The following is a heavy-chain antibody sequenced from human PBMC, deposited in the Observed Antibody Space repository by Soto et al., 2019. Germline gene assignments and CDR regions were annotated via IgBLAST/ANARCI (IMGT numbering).Heavy chain of an antibody. V-gene: IGHV4-34*01. J-gene: IGHJ4*02. Sequence: SETLSFTCAVYGGSFSGYYWSWIRQPPGKGLEWIGEINHSGSTNYNPSLKSRVTISVDTSKNQFSLKLSSVTAADTAVYYCARGPSVTLPPLHLGELSPKAASFDYWGQGTLVTVSS. CDR2: INHSGST. D-gene: IGHD3-16*02. CDR3: ARGPSVTLPPLHLGELSPKAASFDY. CDR1: GGSFSGYY.